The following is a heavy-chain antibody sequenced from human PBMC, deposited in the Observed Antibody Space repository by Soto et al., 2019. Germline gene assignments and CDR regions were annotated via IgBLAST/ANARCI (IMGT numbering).Heavy chain of an antibody. D-gene: IGHD2-2*01. CDR1: GFTFSGSA. Sequence: PGGSLRLSCAASGFTFSGSAMHWVRQASGKGLEWVGRIRSKANSYATAYAASVKGRFTISRDDSKNTAYLQTNSLKTEDTAVYYCTRRGYCSSTSCYPIYYYYMDVWGKGTTVTVSS. CDR3: TRRGYCSSTSCYPIYYYYMDV. CDR2: IRSKANSYAT. V-gene: IGHV3-73*01. J-gene: IGHJ6*03.